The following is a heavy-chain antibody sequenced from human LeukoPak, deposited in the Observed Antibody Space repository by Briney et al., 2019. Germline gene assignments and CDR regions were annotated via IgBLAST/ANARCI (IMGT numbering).Heavy chain of an antibody. D-gene: IGHD5-18*01. Sequence: SETLSLTCTVSGGSISTYYWSWIRQPPGKGLEWIGYIFYTGSTNYNPSLKSRVTISIDTSKNQFSLRLSSVTAADAAVYYGAGKWPNSYAYDYWGQGTLVTVSS. V-gene: IGHV4-59*01. J-gene: IGHJ4*02. CDR1: GGSISTYY. CDR3: AGKWPNSYAYDY. CDR2: IFYTGST.